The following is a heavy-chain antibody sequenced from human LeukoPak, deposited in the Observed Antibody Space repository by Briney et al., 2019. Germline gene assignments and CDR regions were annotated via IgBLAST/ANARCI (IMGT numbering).Heavy chain of an antibody. D-gene: IGHD6-13*01. Sequence: GASLKISCKGSGYSFTSYWIGWVRQMPGKGLEWMGIIYPGDSDTRYSPSFQGQVTISADKPISTAYLQWSSLKASDTAMYYCARLASSWSGEVDYWGQGTLVTVSS. CDR3: ARLASSWSGEVDY. J-gene: IGHJ4*02. CDR1: GYSFTSYW. V-gene: IGHV5-51*01. CDR2: IYPGDSDT.